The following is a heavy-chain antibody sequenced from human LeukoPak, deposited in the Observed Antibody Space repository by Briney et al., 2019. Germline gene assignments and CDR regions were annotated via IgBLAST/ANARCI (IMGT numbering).Heavy chain of an antibody. V-gene: IGHV3-23*01. J-gene: IGHJ4*02. CDR3: ARHLSGVTGYTYGRGIDY. D-gene: IGHD5-18*01. CDR1: GFTFSTYA. CDR2: VSESGGGT. Sequence: GGSLRLSCVASGFTFSTYAMGWVRQVPGKGLEWVSSVSESGGGTYYADSVKGRFTISRDNSKDTLSLQMNSLRAEDTAVYYCARHLSGVTGYTYGRGIDYWGQGTLVTVSS.